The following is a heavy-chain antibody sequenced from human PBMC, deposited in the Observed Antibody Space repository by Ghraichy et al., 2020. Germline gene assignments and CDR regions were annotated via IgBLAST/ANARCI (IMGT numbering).Heavy chain of an antibody. CDR1: GFTFSSYS. CDR3: AKEEGDYDNLTGYGSSIYWYFDL. D-gene: IGHD3-9*01. CDR2: ISSSSSYI. J-gene: IGHJ2*01. V-gene: IGHV3-21*01. Sequence: GGSLRLSCAASGFTFSSYSMNWVRQAPGKGLEWVSSISSSSSYIYYADSVRGRFTISRDNAKNSLYLQMKSLRAEDTAVYSCAKEEGDYDNLTGYGSSIYWYFDLWGRGTLVTVSS.